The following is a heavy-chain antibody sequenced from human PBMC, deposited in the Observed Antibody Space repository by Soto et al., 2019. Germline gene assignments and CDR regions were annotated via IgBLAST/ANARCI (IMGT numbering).Heavy chain of an antibody. Sequence: QLLESGGGLVQPGGSLRLSCATSGFTFRSYAMSWVRQAPGKGLQWVSTITNSGGNTFYAGSVKGRFTISRDNSKSTLSLQINSLKAEDTAIYYCAKGNRAAGGRGAYFHSWGQGTLVTVSS. V-gene: IGHV3-23*01. CDR1: GFTFRSYA. D-gene: IGHD6-13*01. CDR2: ITNSGGNT. J-gene: IGHJ4*02. CDR3: AKGNRAAGGRGAYFHS.